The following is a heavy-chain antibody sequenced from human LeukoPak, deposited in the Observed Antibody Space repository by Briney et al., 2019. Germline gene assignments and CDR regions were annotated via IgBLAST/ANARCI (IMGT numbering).Heavy chain of an antibody. J-gene: IGHJ4*02. CDR1: GFTFSSYA. CDR3: ATALSENLRWYFGY. D-gene: IGHD4-23*01. CDR2: ISYDGSNK. Sequence: GGSLRLSCAASGFTFSSYAMHWVRQAPGKGLEWVAVISYDGSNKYYADSVKGRFTVSRDNSKNTLFLQMNSLRAEDTPVYYCATALSENLRWYFGYWGQGTLVAVA. V-gene: IGHV3-30-3*01.